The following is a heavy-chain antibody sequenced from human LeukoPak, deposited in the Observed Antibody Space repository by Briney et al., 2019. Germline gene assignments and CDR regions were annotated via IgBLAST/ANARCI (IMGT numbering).Heavy chain of an antibody. CDR1: GYTFTGYY. Sequence: ASVKVSCKASGYTFTGYYMHWVRQAPGQGLEWMGWINPNSGGTNYAQKLQGRVTMTTDTSTSTAYMELRSLRSDDTAVYYCARVIITMVRGVMLFSFDYYYYMDVWGKGTTVTVSS. J-gene: IGHJ6*03. CDR3: ARVIITMVRGVMLFSFDYYYYMDV. CDR2: INPNSGGT. D-gene: IGHD3-10*01. V-gene: IGHV1-2*02.